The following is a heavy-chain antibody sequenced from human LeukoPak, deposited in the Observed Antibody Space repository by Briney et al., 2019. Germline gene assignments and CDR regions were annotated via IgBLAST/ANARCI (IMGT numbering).Heavy chain of an antibody. Sequence: PGGSLRLSCAASGFTISSYAMSWVRQAPGKGLEWVSAISGSGGSTYYADSVKGRFTISRDNSKNTLYLQMKSLRAEDTAVYYCAKVHYALGIWFDPWGQGTLVTVSS. V-gene: IGHV3-23*01. J-gene: IGHJ5*02. CDR3: AKVHYALGIWFDP. CDR1: GFTISSYA. CDR2: ISGSGGST. D-gene: IGHD4-17*01.